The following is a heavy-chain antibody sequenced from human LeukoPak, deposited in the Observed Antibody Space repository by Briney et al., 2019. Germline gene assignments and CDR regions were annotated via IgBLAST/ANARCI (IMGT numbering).Heavy chain of an antibody. CDR3: ARPEMGLRLDY. CDR1: GYTFTSYH. CDR2: INPSGGTT. J-gene: IGHJ4*02. V-gene: IGHV1-46*01. D-gene: IGHD5-24*01. Sequence: ASVKVSCKASGYTFTSYHMHWVRQAPGQGLEWMGIINPSGGTTSYAQKFQGRVTMTRDTSTSTVYMELSSLRSEDTAVYYCARPEMGLRLDYWGQGTLVTVSS.